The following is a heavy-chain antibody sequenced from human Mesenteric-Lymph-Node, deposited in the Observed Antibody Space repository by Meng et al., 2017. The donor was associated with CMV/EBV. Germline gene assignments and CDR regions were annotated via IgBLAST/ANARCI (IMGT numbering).Heavy chain of an antibody. CDR3: VKDKGSSWESYYGMDV. CDR1: GFTFSSYS. D-gene: IGHD6-19*01. J-gene: IGHJ6*02. V-gene: IGHV3-9*01. CDR2: ISWNSVSI. Sequence: SLKISCAASGFTFSSYSMNWVRQAPGKGLEWVSGISWNSVSIGYADSVKGRFISSRDNAKKLLYLQMNSLRAEDTALYYCVKDKGSSWESYYGMDVWGQGTTVTVSS.